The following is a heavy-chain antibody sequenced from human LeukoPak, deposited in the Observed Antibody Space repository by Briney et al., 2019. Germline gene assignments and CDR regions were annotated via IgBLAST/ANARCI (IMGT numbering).Heavy chain of an antibody. D-gene: IGHD6-19*01. CDR3: AKAGIAVAGAHYYYYYMDV. V-gene: IGHV3-23*01. CDR1: GFTFGSYA. J-gene: IGHJ6*03. CDR2: ISGSGGST. Sequence: GGSLRLSCAASGFTFGSYAMSWVRQAPGKGLEWVSAISGSGGSTYYADSVRGRFTISRDTSKNTLYLQMNSLRAEDTAVYYCAKAGIAVAGAHYYYYYMDVWGKGTTVTVSS.